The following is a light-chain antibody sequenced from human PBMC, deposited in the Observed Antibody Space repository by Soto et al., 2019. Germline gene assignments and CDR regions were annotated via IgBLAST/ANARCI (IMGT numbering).Light chain of an antibody. CDR1: SSDVGGYNY. CDR3: CSYAGGFYV. V-gene: IGLV2-11*01. J-gene: IGLJ1*01. CDR2: DVS. Sequence: QSALTQPRSVSGSPGQSVTISCTGTSSDVGGYNYVSWYQQHPGKAPKLMIFDVSKRPSGVPDRFSGSKSGSTASLTISGLQADDEADYYFCSYAGGFYVVGTGTKLTVL.